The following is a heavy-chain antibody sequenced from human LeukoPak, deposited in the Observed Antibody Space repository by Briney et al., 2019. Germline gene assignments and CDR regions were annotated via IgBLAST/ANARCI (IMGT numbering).Heavy chain of an antibody. CDR3: ARGPQGVTRPEY. D-gene: IGHD4-17*01. J-gene: IGHJ4*02. CDR1: GGSISSSTYF. V-gene: IGHV4-39*02. CDR2: IYYTGSS. Sequence: ASETLSLTCTVSGGSISSSTYFWGWIRQPPGKGLEWIGTIYYTGSSYYNPSLKSRVTISVDTSKNHFSLKVRSVTAADTAVYYCARGPQGVTRPEYWGQGTLVTVSS.